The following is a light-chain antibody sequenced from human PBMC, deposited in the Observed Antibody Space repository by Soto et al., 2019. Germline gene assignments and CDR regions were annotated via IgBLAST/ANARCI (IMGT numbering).Light chain of an antibody. V-gene: IGKV1-27*01. J-gene: IGKJ5*01. CDR2: AAS. CDR1: QGITNY. CDR3: QKYNSAPQT. Sequence: TQMTQXXXPXXXXXXXXVXITXRASQGITNYLAWYQQGPGKIPKLLIYAASTLQSGVPSRFSGSGSGTDFTLTISSLQPEDVATYYCQKYNSAPQTFGQGTRLGI.